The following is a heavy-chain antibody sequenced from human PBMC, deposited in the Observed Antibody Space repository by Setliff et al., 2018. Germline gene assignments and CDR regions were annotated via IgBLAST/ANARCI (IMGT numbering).Heavy chain of an antibody. CDR3: ARDWFCSGGDCSDVFDF. CDR1: GYTFTTYG. J-gene: IGHJ3*01. D-gene: IGHD2-21*02. CDR2: ISVYNGNT. Sequence: ASVKVSCKTSGYTFTTYGISWVRQAPGQGLEWMGWISVYNGNTNFAQKFQGRVTLTTDTSTGTAYMELRSLTFDDTAVYYCARDWFCSGGDCSDVFDFWGQGTMVTVSS. V-gene: IGHV1-18*01.